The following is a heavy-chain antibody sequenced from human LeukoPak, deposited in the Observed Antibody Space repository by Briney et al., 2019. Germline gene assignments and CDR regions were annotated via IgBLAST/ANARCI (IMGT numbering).Heavy chain of an antibody. CDR1: GFTFSSYA. CDR2: ISYDGSNK. CDR3: ARGRVDYDSSGHYRPGDY. V-gene: IGHV3-30-3*01. D-gene: IGHD3-22*01. J-gene: IGHJ4*02. Sequence: GGSLRLSCAASGFTFSSYAMHWVRQAPGKGLEWVAVISYDGSNKYYADSVKGRFTISRDNSKNTLYLQMNSLRAEDTAVYYCARGRVDYDSSGHYRPGDYWGQGTLVTVSS.